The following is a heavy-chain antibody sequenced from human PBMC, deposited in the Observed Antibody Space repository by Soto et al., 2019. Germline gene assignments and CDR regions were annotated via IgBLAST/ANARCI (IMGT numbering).Heavy chain of an antibody. V-gene: IGHV1-2*04. CDR1: GYTFTGYY. D-gene: IGHD6-13*01. CDR2: INPNSGGT. J-gene: IGHJ6*02. CDR3: AREEFSSSWYGLYYYGMDV. Sequence: ASVKVSCKASGYTFTGYYMHWVRQAPGQGLEWMGWINPNSGGTNYAQKFQGWVTMTRDTSISTAYMELSRLRSDDTAVYYCAREEFSSSWYGLYYYGMDVWGQGTTVTVS.